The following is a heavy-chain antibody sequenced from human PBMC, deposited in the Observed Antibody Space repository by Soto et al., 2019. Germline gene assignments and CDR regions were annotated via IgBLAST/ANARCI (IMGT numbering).Heavy chain of an antibody. CDR2: IYPEDSDA. CDR3: AKNGGSYNWNDNWFDP. CDR1: GYNFANYW. Sequence: GESLKISCEGSGYNFANYWIGWVRQMPGKGLEWMGIIYPEDSDARYSPPFQGQVTISVDKSINTAYLQWSSLRAEDTAVYYCAKNGGSYNWNDNWFDPWGQGTLVTVSS. J-gene: IGHJ5*02. V-gene: IGHV5-51*01. D-gene: IGHD1-1*01.